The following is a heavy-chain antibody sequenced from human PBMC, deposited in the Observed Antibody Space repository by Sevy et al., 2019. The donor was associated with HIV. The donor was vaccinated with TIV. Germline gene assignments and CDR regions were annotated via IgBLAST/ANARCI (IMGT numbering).Heavy chain of an antibody. CDR2: IKSKPDGGTI. V-gene: IGHV3-15*01. CDR3: STDPIIVLLVTDGMDV. Sequence: GESLKIYCAASGFTFSTYNMNWVRQAPGKGLEWVGRIKSKPDGGTIDYAAPVKGRFTISRDDSKNTLYLQMNSLKTEDTAVYYCSTDPIIVLLVTDGMDVWGQGTTVTVSS. D-gene: IGHD2-8*02. CDR1: GFTFSTYN. J-gene: IGHJ6*02.